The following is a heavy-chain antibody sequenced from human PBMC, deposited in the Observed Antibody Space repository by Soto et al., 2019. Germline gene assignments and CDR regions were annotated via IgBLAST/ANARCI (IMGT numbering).Heavy chain of an antibody. V-gene: IGHV1-18*01. J-gene: IGHJ4*02. CDR3: ARDTGGGSDYQGYYFDD. D-gene: IGHD1-26*01. CDR2: ISGYNGNT. CDR1: GYTFISYG. Sequence: QVQLVQSGAEVKKPGASVKVSCKASGYTFISYGISWVRQAPGQGLEWMGWISGYNGNTNYAQKLQGRVTMTTNTSRSIAYMELRSMRYDETSVYCCARDTGGGSDYQGYYFDDWGQGTLVTVSS.